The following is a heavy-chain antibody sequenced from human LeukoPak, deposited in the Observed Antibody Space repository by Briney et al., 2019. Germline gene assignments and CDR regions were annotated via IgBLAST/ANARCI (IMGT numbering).Heavy chain of an antibody. V-gene: IGHV1-18*04. J-gene: IGHJ4*02. CDR2: ISAYNGNT. Sequence: RASVKVSCKASGYTFTSYGISWVRQAPGQGLEWMGWISAYNGNTNYAQKLQGRVTMTTDTSTSTAYMELRSLRSDDTAAYYCARDLWEYYYGSGSYSASDYWGQGTLVTVSS. CDR3: ARDLWEYYYGSGSYSASDY. CDR1: GYTFTSYG. D-gene: IGHD3-10*01.